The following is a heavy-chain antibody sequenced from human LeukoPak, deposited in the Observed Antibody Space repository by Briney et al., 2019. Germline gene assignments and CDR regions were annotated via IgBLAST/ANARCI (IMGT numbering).Heavy chain of an antibody. Sequence: PGRSPRLSCAASGFTFSSYGMHWVRQAPGKGLEWVAVIWYDGRNKFYADSLKGRFTISRDNSKNTLYLQMNSLRAVDTAVYYCARVNRGDAFDIWGQGPLATVSS. J-gene: IGHJ3*02. CDR3: ARVNRGDAFDI. V-gene: IGHV3-33*01. CDR2: IWYDGRNK. CDR1: GFTFSSYG.